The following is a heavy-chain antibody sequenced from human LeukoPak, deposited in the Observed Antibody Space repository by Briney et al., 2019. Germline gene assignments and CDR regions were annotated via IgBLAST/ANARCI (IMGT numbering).Heavy chain of an antibody. Sequence: GGSLRLSCAASGFTFSTYALSWVRQAAGKGLEWVSLISGSGGGTYYADSVKGRFTISRDNSKNTLYLQMNSLRAEDTAVYYCAKVLKAYYFGSGSYPFDHWGQGTLVTVSS. D-gene: IGHD3-10*01. V-gene: IGHV3-23*01. J-gene: IGHJ4*02. CDR1: GFTFSTYA. CDR3: AKVLKAYYFGSGSYPFDH. CDR2: ISGSGGGT.